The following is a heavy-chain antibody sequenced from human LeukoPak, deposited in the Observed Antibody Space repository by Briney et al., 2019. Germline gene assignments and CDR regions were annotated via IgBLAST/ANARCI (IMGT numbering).Heavy chain of an antibody. J-gene: IGHJ4*02. CDR3: ARGGCSSTSCYRALDY. V-gene: IGHV1-3*01. D-gene: IGHD2-2*01. CDR2: INAGNGNT. CDR1: GYTFTSYA. Sequence: GASVKVSCKASGYTFTSYAMHWVRQAPGQRLEWMGWINAGNGNTKYSQKFQGRVTITRDTSASTAYMELSSLRSEDTAVCYCARGGCSSTSCYRALDYWGQGTLVTVSS.